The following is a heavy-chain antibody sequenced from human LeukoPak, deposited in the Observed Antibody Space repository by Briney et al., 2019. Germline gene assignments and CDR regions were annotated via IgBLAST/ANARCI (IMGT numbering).Heavy chain of an antibody. D-gene: IGHD3-10*01. CDR3: ARDRSRELWFGELLY. V-gene: IGHV3-30-3*01. J-gene: IGHJ4*02. CDR2: ISYGGSNK. CDR1: GFTFSSYA. Sequence: GRSLRLSCAASGFTFSSYAMHWVRQAPGKGLEWVAVISYGGSNKYYADSVKGRFTISRDNSKNTLYLQMNSLRAEDTAVYYCARDRSRELWFGELLYWGQGALVTVSS.